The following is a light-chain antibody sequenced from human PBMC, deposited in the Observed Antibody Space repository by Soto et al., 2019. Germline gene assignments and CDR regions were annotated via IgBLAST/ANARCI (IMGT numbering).Light chain of an antibody. CDR2: ENN. J-gene: IGLJ3*02. CDR3: ATWDSSLSAGV. V-gene: IGLV1-51*02. Sequence: QSVLTHPPSVSAAPEQKVTISCSGSSSNIGSNYVSWYQQLPGTAPKLLIYENNKRPSGIPDRISGSKYGTSATLGITGLQTGDEADYYCATWDSSLSAGVFGGGTKVTVL. CDR1: SSNIGSNY.